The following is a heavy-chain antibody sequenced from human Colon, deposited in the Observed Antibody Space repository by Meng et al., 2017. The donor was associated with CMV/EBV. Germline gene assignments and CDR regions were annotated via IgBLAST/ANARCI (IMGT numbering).Heavy chain of an antibody. V-gene: IGHV4-4*07. D-gene: IGHD3-10*01. CDR1: GGSISGHY. J-gene: IGHJ1*01. CDR3: GRAGARGVPIDV. CDR2: IYSNGRI. Sequence: QVRLQESGPGLVKPSETLSLTCTVSGGSISGHYWTWIRRPAGEGLQWLGRIYSNGRIDENYSLRSRVTISVDTSKNQLPLRLTFVTAADTAVYYCGRAGARGVPIDVWGRGTLVTVSS.